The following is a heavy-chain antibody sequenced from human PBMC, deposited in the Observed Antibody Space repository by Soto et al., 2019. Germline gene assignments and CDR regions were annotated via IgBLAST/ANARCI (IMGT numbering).Heavy chain of an antibody. V-gene: IGHV1-69*06. J-gene: IGHJ4*02. D-gene: IGHD2-21*02. CDR1: GGIFSSNT. CDR3: ASIAACCGDCYAFDS. Sequence: QVYLVQSGAEVKKPGSSVKISCKASGGIFSSNTINWVRQAAGQGLEWMGGIIPLFGTANYAEKFQGRVTITADKSTKTEYMELTSLRSEDTAVYYWASIAACCGDCYAFDSWGQGTLVTVSS. CDR2: IIPLFGTA.